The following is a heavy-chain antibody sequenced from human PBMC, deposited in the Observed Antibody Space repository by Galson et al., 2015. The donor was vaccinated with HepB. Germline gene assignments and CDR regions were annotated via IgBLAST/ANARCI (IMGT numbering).Heavy chain of an antibody. V-gene: IGHV7-4-1*02. CDR3: ARATVAGQQADAYHN. CDR1: GYTFTSYA. Sequence: SVKVSCKASGYTFTSYAMNWVRQAPGQGLEWMGRINPNTGNPTYARDFTGRVVFSLDTSVSTAYLQISSLKAEDTAVYYCARATVAGQQADAYHNWVQGTVVNVSA. CDR2: INPNTGNP. J-gene: IGHJ3*02. D-gene: IGHD6-19*01.